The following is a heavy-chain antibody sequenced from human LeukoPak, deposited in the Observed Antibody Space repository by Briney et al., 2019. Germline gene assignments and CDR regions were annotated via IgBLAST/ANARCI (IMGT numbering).Heavy chain of an antibody. V-gene: IGHV4-59*01. D-gene: IGHD3-10*01. CDR2: IYYSGST. CDR1: GGSISSYY. Sequence: PSETLSLTCTVSGGSISSYYWSWIRQPPGKGLEWIGYIYYSGSTNYNPSLKSRVTISVDTSKNQFSLKLSSVTAADTAVYYCAGAGFGELYYYYGMDVWGKETTVTVSS. CDR3: AGAGFGELYYYYGMDV. J-gene: IGHJ6*04.